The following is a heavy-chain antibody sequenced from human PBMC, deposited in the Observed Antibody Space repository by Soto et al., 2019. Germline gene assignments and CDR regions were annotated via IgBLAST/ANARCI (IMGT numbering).Heavy chain of an antibody. V-gene: IGHV1-2*04. Sequence: GASVEVSCKXSGYTFTGYYMHWVRQAPGQGLEWMGWINPNSGGTNYAQKFQGWVTMTRDTSISTAYMELSRLRSDDTAVYYCARGPPFEYSSSYNWFDPWGQGTLVTVSS. CDR1: GYTFTGYY. D-gene: IGHD6-6*01. J-gene: IGHJ5*02. CDR3: ARGPPFEYSSSYNWFDP. CDR2: INPNSGGT.